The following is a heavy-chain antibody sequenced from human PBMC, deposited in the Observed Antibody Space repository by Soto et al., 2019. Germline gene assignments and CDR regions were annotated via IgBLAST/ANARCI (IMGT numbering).Heavy chain of an antibody. CDR3: VRDARDSCRGGNCFYFDY. Sequence: QVHLVQSGAEVKKPGASVKVSCKASGYAFTSYGMSWVRQAPGQGLEWMGWINTYNSDTNSAPRLQGRIPMTTDTSTSTAYMELRSLTSDDTAVYYCVRDARDSCRGGNCFYFDYWGQGTLVSVSS. CDR2: INTYNSDT. CDR1: GYAFTSYG. J-gene: IGHJ4*02. D-gene: IGHD2-15*01. V-gene: IGHV1-18*04.